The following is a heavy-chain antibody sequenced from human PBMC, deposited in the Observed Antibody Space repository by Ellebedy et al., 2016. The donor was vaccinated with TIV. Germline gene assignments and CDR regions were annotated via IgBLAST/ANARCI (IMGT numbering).Heavy chain of an antibody. V-gene: IGHV5-51*01. J-gene: IGHJ4*02. CDR2: IDLSDSDT. CDR1: AYSFINYW. Sequence: PGGSLRLSCQGSAYSFINYWIVWVRQMPGRGLEWMGIIDLSDSDTRYSPSFQGQVTISADRSVTTAYLRINSLKPSDTAVYYCAKLGHRATPDDSWGQGTLVTVSS. CDR3: AKLGHRATPDDS. D-gene: IGHD1-14*01.